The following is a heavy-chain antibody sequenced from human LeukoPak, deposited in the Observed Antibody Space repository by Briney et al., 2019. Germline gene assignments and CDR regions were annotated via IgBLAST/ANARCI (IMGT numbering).Heavy chain of an antibody. D-gene: IGHD3-16*01. CDR3: AKEIRVITGITLDY. CDR1: GFTFSSYA. Sequence: GGSLRLSCAASGFTFSSYAMSWVRQAPGKGLEWVSAISGSGGSTYYADSVKGRFTISRDNSKNMLYLQMNSLRVEDTAVYYCAKEIRVITGITLDYWGQGTLVTVSS. J-gene: IGHJ4*02. CDR2: ISGSGGST. V-gene: IGHV3-23*01.